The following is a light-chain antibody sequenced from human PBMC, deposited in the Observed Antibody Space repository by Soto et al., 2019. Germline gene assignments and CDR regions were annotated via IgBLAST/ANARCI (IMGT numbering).Light chain of an antibody. CDR2: AAS. J-gene: IGKJ4*02. CDR3: QQYDNSPRT. CDR1: QGVSNY. Sequence: RCPAPLSVSPAARSTLFCRASQGVSNYLAWYQQKPGQAPRLLIYAASSWATGVPYRFSGSGSGTDFTLSISRLEPEDIAVYYCQQYDNSPRTFGGGTKVDIK. V-gene: IGKV3-20*01.